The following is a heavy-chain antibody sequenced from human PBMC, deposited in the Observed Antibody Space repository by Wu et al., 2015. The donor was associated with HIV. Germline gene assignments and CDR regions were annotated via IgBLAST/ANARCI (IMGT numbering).Heavy chain of an antibody. Sequence: QVQLVQSGAEVKKPGASVKVSCKASGDTFTSYDINWVRQAPGQGLEWMGWMSPTTGNTGYAHRFQGRLTMTRNTSMSTAYMELSSLRSEDTAVYYCTRGRQYLANAFYYGLDVWGQGTTVTASS. V-gene: IGHV1-8*01. CDR3: TRGRQYLANAFYYGLDV. J-gene: IGHJ6*02. D-gene: IGHD2-2*01. CDR2: MSPTTGNT. CDR1: GDTFTSYD.